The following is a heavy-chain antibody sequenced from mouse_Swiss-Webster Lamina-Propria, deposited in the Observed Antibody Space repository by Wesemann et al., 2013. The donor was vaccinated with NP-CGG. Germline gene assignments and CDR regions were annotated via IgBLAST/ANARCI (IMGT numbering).Heavy chain of an antibody. Sequence: LQQSGPELVKPGASVKMSCKASGYTFTSYYIHWVKQRPGQGLEWIGWIYPGDGSTKYNEKFKGKTTLTADKSSSTAYMLLSSLTSEDSAIYFCASYDYDYWGQGTTLTVSS. CDR3: ASYDYDY. V-gene: IGHV1S56*01. J-gene: IGHJ2*01. CDR2: IYPGDGST. CDR1: GYTFTSYY. D-gene: IGHD2-4*01.